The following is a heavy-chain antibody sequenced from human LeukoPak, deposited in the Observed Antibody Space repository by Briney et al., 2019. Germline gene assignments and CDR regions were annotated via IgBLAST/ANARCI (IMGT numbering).Heavy chain of an antibody. CDR2: ISAYNGNT. V-gene: IGHV1-18*01. CDR3: ATTIFGVVTPDAFDI. D-gene: IGHD3-3*01. CDR1: GYTFTSYG. Sequence: ASVKVSCKASGYTFTSYGISWVRQAPRQGLEWMGWISAYNGNTNYAQKLQGRVTMTTDTSTSTAYMELRSLRSDDTAVYYCATTIFGVVTPDAFDIWGQGTMVTVSS. J-gene: IGHJ3*02.